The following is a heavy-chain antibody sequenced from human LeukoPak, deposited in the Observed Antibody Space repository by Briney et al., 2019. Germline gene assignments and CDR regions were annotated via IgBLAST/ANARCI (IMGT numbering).Heavy chain of an antibody. D-gene: IGHD1-1*01. Sequence: SVKVSCKASGYTFTNYAMNWVRQAPGQGLEWMGGIIPIFGTANYAQKFQGRVTITADESTSTAYMELSSLRSEDTAVYYCARGGTHMDVWGKGTTVTISS. CDR1: GYTFTNYA. J-gene: IGHJ6*03. CDR3: ARGGTHMDV. CDR2: IIPIFGTA. V-gene: IGHV1-69*13.